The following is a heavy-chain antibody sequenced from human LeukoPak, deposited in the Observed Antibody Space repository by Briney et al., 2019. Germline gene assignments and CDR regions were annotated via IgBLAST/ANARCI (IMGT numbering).Heavy chain of an antibody. Sequence: PSETLSLTCAVSGGSISSSNWWSWVRQPPGKGLEWIGEIYHSGSTNYNPSLKSRVTISLDKSKNQFSLKLYSVTAADTAVYYCARAARSGSYEGAAFDIWGQGTMVTVSS. D-gene: IGHD1-26*01. CDR2: IYHSGST. J-gene: IGHJ3*02. CDR1: GGSISSSNW. CDR3: ARAARSGSYEGAAFDI. V-gene: IGHV4-4*02.